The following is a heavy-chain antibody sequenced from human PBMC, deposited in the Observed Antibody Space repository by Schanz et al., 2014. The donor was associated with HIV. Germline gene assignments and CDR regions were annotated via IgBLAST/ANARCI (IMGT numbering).Heavy chain of an antibody. CDR3: AKFGRLLGNFDD. J-gene: IGHJ4*02. CDR2: ISASGGST. CDR1: GFNFNSYG. V-gene: IGHV3-23*04. Sequence: VQLVESGGGVVQPGRSLRLSCVASGFNFNSYGMHWVRQAPGKGLEGVSTISASGGSTYYADSVLARFTISRDNSKNTLFLQINGLRAEDTAVYYCAKFGRLLGNFDDWGQGSLVTVSS. D-gene: IGHD2-15*01.